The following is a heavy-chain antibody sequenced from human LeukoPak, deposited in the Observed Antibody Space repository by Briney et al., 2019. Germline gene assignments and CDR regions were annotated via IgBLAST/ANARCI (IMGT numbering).Heavy chain of an antibody. CDR3: ARDVNGFNYGSAFDV. D-gene: IGHD3-10*01. V-gene: IGHV4-61*02. J-gene: IGHJ3*01. CDR1: GGSISSGSYY. CDR2: IYTSGSP. Sequence: SETLSLTCTVSGGSISSGSYYWSWIRQPAGNGLEWIGRIYTSGSPNYNPSLKSRVTISVDRSKKQFSLKLTSVTAADTAVYYCARDVNGFNYGSAFDVWGQGTMVTVSS.